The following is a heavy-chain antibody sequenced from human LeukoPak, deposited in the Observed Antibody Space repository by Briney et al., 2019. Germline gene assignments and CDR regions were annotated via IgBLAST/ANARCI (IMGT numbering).Heavy chain of an antibody. V-gene: IGHV3-48*01. CDR1: GFTFSNYN. Sequence: PGGSLRLSCAASGFTFSNYNINWVRQAPGKGLEWVSYISATSSTIYYADSVKGRFTISRDNSKNTLYLQMNSLRAEDTAVYYCARSPPRLDAFDIWGQGTMVTVSS. J-gene: IGHJ3*02. D-gene: IGHD2-21*01. CDR3: ARSPPRLDAFDI. CDR2: ISATSSTI.